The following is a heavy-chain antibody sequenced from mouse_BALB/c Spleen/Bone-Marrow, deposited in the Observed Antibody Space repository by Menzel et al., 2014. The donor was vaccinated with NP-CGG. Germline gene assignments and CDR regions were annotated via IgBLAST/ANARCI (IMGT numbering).Heavy chain of an antibody. J-gene: IGHJ1*01. CDR2: ISSGGSYT. CDR3: ARRDRLRRGYFDV. Sequence: VESGGGLVKPGGSLKLSCAASGFAFSSYDMSWVRQTPEKRLEWVATISSGGSYTYYPDSVKGRFTSSRDNARNTLYLQMSSLRSEDTALFYCARRDRLRRGYFDVWGAGTTVTVSS. CDR1: GFAFSSYD. D-gene: IGHD2-2*01. V-gene: IGHV5-9*02.